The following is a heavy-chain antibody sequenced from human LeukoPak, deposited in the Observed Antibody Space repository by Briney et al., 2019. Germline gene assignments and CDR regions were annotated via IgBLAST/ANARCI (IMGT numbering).Heavy chain of an antibody. CDR1: GFTFSSYG. V-gene: IGHV3-30*03. CDR3: ARDKRDSSSVDY. D-gene: IGHD6-6*01. CDR2: ISYDGSNK. Sequence: PGGSLRLSCAASGFTFSSYGMHWVRQAPGKGLEWVAGISYDGSNKYYADSVKGRFTISRDNSKNTLYLQMNSLRAEDTAVYYCARDKRDSSSVDYWGQGTLVTVSS. J-gene: IGHJ4*02.